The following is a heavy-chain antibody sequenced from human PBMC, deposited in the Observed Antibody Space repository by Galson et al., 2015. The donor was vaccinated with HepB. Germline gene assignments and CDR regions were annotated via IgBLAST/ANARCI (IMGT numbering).Heavy chain of an antibody. CDR3: ARDYYDSPEGY. CDR1: GFTFSSYG. V-gene: IGHV3-30*03. D-gene: IGHD3-22*01. Sequence: SLRLSCAASGFTFSSYGMQWVRQAPGKGLEWVAVISYDGSNKYYADSVKGRFTISRDNSKNTLYLQMNSLRAEDTAVYYCARDYYDSPEGYWGQGTLVTVSS. CDR2: ISYDGSNK. J-gene: IGHJ4*02.